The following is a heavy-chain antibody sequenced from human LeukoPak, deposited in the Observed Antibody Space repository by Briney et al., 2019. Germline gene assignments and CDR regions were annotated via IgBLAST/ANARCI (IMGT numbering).Heavy chain of an antibody. CDR2: INHSGST. V-gene: IGHV4-34*01. J-gene: IGHJ4*02. CDR1: GGSFSGYY. D-gene: IGHD3-10*01. CDR3: ARTMYLYYYGSGSYLDY. Sequence: SSETLSLTCAVYGGSFSGYYWSWIRQPPGKGLEWIGEINHSGSTNYNPSLKSRVTISVDTSKNQFSLKLSSVTAADTAVYYCARTMYLYYYGSGSYLDYWGQGILVTVSS.